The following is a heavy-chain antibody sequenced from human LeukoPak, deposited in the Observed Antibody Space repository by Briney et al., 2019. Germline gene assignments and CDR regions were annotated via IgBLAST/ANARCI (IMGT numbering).Heavy chain of an antibody. CDR1: GFTFTDAW. D-gene: IGHD2-2*01. CDR3: TTARVGY. J-gene: IGHJ4*02. CDR2: IKNEIDGGTT. Sequence: PGGSLRLSCAASGFTFTDAWMSWVRQAPGKGLEWVARIKNEIDGGTTDYAAPVKGRFTISRDDSKNTLYLQMNSLKTDDTAVYYCTTARVGYWGQGTLVTVSS. V-gene: IGHV3-15*01.